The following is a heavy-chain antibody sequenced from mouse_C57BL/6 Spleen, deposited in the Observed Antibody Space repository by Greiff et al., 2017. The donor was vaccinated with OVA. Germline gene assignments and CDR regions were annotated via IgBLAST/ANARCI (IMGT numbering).Heavy chain of an antibody. CDR2: INPGSGGT. J-gene: IGHJ1*03. Sequence: QVQLQQSGAELVRPGTSVKVSCKASGYAFTNYLIEWVKQRPGQGLEWIGVINPGSGGTNYNEKFKGKATLTADKSSSTAYMQLSSLTSEDSAVYVAARNCGSSYWYFDVWGTGTTVTVSA. CDR1: GYAFTNYL. CDR3: ARNCGSSYWYFDV. D-gene: IGHD1-1*01. V-gene: IGHV1-54*01.